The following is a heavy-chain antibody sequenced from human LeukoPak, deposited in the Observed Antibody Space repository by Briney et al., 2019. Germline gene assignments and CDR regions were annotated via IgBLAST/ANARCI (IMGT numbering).Heavy chain of an antibody. CDR2: ISSSSSYI. Sequence: GGSLRLSCAASGFTFSSYSMNWVRQAPGKGLEWVSSISSSSSYIYYANSVKGRFTISRDNAKNSLYLQMNSLRAEDTAVYYCARDFRSGYGWDFDYWGQGTLVTVSS. CDR3: ARDFRSGYGWDFDY. J-gene: IGHJ4*02. V-gene: IGHV3-21*01. D-gene: IGHD5-12*01. CDR1: GFTFSSYS.